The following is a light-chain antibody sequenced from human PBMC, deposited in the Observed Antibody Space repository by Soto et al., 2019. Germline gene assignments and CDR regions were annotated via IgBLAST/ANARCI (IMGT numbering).Light chain of an antibody. V-gene: IGKV1-9*01. J-gene: IGKJ2*01. CDR2: DSS. Sequence: DIQLTQSPSFLSASVEDRVTISCRASYDISSSLAWYQQEPGKPPKLLIYDSSTLQTGVPSSFTGSGSGRKVTLTISGLQFGDFATYFCQQLSHYPYTFGQGTKLEI. CDR1: YDISSS. CDR3: QQLSHYPYT.